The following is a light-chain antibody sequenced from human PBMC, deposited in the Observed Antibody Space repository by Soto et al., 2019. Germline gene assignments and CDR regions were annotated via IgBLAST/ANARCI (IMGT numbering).Light chain of an antibody. V-gene: IGKV3-20*01. Sequence: IGLTQSPGALSLSPGETATLSCRASQHVDSNYVAWYKQTPGQPPRLLIRSTSFRATGVPDRFSGSGSGTDFTLTISRLDPEDFAVYYCQQYGDRPRTFGQGTRLENK. J-gene: IGKJ5*01. CDR1: QHVDSNY. CDR3: QQYGDRPRT. CDR2: STS.